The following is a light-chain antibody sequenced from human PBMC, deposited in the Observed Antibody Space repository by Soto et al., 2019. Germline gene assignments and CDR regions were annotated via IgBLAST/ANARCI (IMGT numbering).Light chain of an antibody. Sequence: DIQLTQSPSFLSASVGDRVTITCRASQGISSLLTWYQQKPGKAPKLLIYAASTLQSGVPSRFSGGGSGTEFTLTISSLQPEDFATYYCLHFNGFPLTFGGGTKVEVK. CDR1: QGISSL. CDR2: AAS. V-gene: IGKV1-9*01. CDR3: LHFNGFPLT. J-gene: IGKJ4*01.